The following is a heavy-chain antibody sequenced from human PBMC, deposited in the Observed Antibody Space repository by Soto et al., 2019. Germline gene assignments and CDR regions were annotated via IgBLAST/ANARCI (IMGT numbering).Heavy chain of an antibody. J-gene: IGHJ4*02. D-gene: IGHD4-17*01. V-gene: IGHV3-11*05. CDR3: AREGPTVTTGIDY. CDR2: ISSSSSYT. CDR1: GFTFSDYY. Sequence: GGSLRLSCAASGFTFSDYYMSWIRQAPGKGLEWVSYISSSSSYTNYADSVKGRFTISRDNAKNSLYLQMNSLRAEDTAVYYCAREGPTVTTGIDYWGQGTLVTVSS.